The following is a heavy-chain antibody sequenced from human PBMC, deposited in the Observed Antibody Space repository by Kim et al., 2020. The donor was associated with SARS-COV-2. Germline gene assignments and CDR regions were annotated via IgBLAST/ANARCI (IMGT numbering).Heavy chain of an antibody. V-gene: IGHV4-59*01. D-gene: IGHD3-10*01. CDR1: GGSISSYY. Sequence: SETLSLTCTVSGGSISSYYWSWIRQPPGKGLEWIGYIYYSGSTNYNPSLKSRVTISVDTSKNQFSLKLSSVTAADTAVYYCARVGLWFGELLYSHDAFDIWGQGTMVTVSS. J-gene: IGHJ3*02. CDR3: ARVGLWFGELLYSHDAFDI. CDR2: IYYSGST.